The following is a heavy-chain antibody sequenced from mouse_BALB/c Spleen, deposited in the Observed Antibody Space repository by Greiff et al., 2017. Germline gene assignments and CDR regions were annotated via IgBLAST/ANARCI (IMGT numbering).Heavy chain of an antibody. Sequence: EVKLVESGGGLVQPKGSLKLSCAASGFTFNTYAMNWVRQAPGKGLEWVARIRSKSNNYATYYADSVKDRFTISRDDSQSMLYLQMNNLKTEDTAMYYCVRHDSSGWFAYWGQGTLVTVSA. CDR2: IRSKSNNYAT. CDR1: GFTFNTYA. CDR3: VRHDSSGWFAY. D-gene: IGHD3-2*01. V-gene: IGHV10-1*02. J-gene: IGHJ3*01.